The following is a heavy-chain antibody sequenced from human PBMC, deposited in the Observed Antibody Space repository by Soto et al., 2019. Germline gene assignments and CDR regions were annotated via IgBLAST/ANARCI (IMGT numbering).Heavy chain of an antibody. CDR1: GVSLTTSGVG. J-gene: IGHJ4*02. Sequence: QITLRESGPTLVQPTQTLTLTCTLSGVSLTTSGVGVGWIRQPPGKALEWLALIYWDDDKRFSPSLKSRLAITRATSKHQVVTTMTDTAPVDTAIYYCAHRQGTVVVGAPFDLWGQGSQVTVSS. D-gene: IGHD2-15*01. CDR2: IYWDDDK. CDR3: AHRQGTVVVGAPFDL. V-gene: IGHV2-5*02.